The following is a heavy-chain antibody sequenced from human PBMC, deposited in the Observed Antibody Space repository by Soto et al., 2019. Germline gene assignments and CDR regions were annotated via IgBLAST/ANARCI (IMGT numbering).Heavy chain of an antibody. D-gene: IGHD2-15*01. J-gene: IGHJ4*02. CDR3: AGDRCSGGGCDLDF. V-gene: IGHV3-30-3*01. CDR2: ISHDGSNK. Sequence: GGSLRLSCAASGFTFSSYAMHWVRQAPGKGLEWVAVISHDGSNKYYADSVKGRFTVSRDNSKNTLYLQMNSLRADDTAVYYCAGDRCSGGGCDLDFWGRGTLVTVSS. CDR1: GFTFSSYA.